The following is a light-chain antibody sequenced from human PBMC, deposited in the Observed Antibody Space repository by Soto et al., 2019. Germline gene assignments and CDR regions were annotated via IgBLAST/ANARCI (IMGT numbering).Light chain of an antibody. CDR3: QQHSNSPWT. CDR1: QTISNNY. CDR2: AVS. Sequence: EIVLTQSPGTLTLSPGESAALSCRASQTISNNYLAWYRQKPGQAPRLLIYAVSSRAAGIPDRFSGSGSGTDFALTIARLEPEDFAVYYCQQHSNSPWTFGQGTRVEI. J-gene: IGKJ1*01. V-gene: IGKV3-20*01.